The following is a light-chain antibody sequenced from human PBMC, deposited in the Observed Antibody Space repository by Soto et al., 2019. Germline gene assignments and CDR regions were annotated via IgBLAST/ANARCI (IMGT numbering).Light chain of an antibody. V-gene: IGKV1-5*01. CDR2: DAS. CDR3: QQYYNYST. Sequence: DIQMTQSPSTLSASVGARVPITCRASQSISSWLAWYQQKPGKAPKLLIYDASNLESGVPSRFSGSGSGTEFTLTISSLQPDDFATYFCQQYYNYSTFGQGTKVDIK. J-gene: IGKJ1*01. CDR1: QSISSW.